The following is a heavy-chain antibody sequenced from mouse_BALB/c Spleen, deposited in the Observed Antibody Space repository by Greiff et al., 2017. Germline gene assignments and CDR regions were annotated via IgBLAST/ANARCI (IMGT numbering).Heavy chain of an antibody. V-gene: IGHV1S56*01. CDR1: GYTFTSYY. J-gene: IGHJ3*01. D-gene: IGHD1-1*01. CDR3: ASGDYSSWFAY. CDR2: IYPGDGST. Sequence: VKLMESGPELVKPGASVKMSCKASGYTFTSYYIHWVKQRPGQGLEWIGWIYPGDGSTKYNEKFKGKTTLTADKSSSTAYMLLSSLTSEDSAIYFCASGDYSSWFAYWGQGTLVTVSA.